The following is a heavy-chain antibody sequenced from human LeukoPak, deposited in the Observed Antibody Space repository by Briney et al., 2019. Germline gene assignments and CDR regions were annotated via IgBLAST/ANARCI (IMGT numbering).Heavy chain of an antibody. CDR2: SSGDGVTT. D-gene: IGHD2-2*01. J-gene: IGHJ4*02. Sequence: PGGSLRLSCAASGFTFDDYVMHWVRRAPGKGLEWVSLSSGDGVTTYYADSVKGRFTISRDNSKNSLYLQMNSLRTEDTALYYCAKGAGYQLLYYFDSWGQGTLATVSS. CDR3: AKGAGYQLLYYFDS. V-gene: IGHV3-43*02. CDR1: GFTFDDYV.